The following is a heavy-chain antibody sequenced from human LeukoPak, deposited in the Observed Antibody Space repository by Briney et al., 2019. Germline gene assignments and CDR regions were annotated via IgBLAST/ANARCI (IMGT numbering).Heavy chain of an antibody. CDR1: GGSISSGGYY. V-gene: IGHV4-30-2*01. CDR3: ARVREGGYEGAYYFDY. D-gene: IGHD5-12*01. Sequence: SQTLSLTCTVSGGSISSGGYYWSWIRQPPGKGLEWIGYIYHSGSTYYNPSLKSRVTISVDRSKNQFSLKLSSVTAADTAVYYCARVREGGYEGAYYFDYWGQGTLVTVSS. J-gene: IGHJ4*02. CDR2: IYHSGST.